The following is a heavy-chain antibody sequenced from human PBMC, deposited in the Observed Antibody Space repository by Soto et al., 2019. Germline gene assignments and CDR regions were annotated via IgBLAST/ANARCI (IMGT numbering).Heavy chain of an antibody. CDR1: GYSFTSYW. Sequence: GESLKISCKGSGYSFTSYWISWVRQMPGKGLEWMGRIDPSDSYTNYSPSFQGHVTISADKSISTAYLQWSSLKASDTAMYYCARLRGRYDFWSGYLIFDYWGQGTLVTVS. D-gene: IGHD3-3*01. J-gene: IGHJ4*02. V-gene: IGHV5-10-1*01. CDR3: ARLRGRYDFWSGYLIFDY. CDR2: IDPSDSYT.